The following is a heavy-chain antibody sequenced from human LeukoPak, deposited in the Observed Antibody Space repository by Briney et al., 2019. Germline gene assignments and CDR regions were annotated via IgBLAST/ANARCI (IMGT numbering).Heavy chain of an antibody. D-gene: IGHD3-22*01. J-gene: IGHJ3*02. CDR1: GFTFSSYW. V-gene: IGHV3-74*01. Sequence: GGSLRLSCAASGFTFSSYWMHWVRHAPGKGLVWVSRINSDGSSTSYADSVKGRFTISRDNAKNSLYLQMNSLRAEDTAVYYCARVIVAYDAFDIWGQGTMVTVSS. CDR2: INSDGSST. CDR3: ARVIVAYDAFDI.